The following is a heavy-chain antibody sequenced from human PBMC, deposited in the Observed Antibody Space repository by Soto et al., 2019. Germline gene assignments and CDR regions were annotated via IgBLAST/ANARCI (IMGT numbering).Heavy chain of an antibody. CDR2: IYYSGST. CDR3: ARELPQRQGRKMDV. Sequence: ETLSLTCTVSGGSISSSSYYWGWIRQPPGKGLEWIGSIYYSGSTYYNPSLKSRVTISVDTSKNQFSLKLSSVTAADTAVYYCARELPQRQGRKMDVWGQGTTVTV. J-gene: IGHJ6*02. D-gene: IGHD1-1*01. V-gene: IGHV4-39*07. CDR1: GGSISSSSYY.